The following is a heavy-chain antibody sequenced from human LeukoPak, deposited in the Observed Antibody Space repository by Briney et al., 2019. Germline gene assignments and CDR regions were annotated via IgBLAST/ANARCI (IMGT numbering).Heavy chain of an antibody. CDR1: GYTFTGYY. Sequence: ASVKVSCKASGYTFTGYYMHWVRQAPGQGLEWMGWINPNSGGTNYAQKFQGRVTMTRDTSISTAYMELSRLRSDDTAVYYCARISSPGGYSDYWGQGTLVTVSS. CDR2: INPNSGGT. J-gene: IGHJ4*02. CDR3: ARISSPGGYSDY. D-gene: IGHD2-2*01. V-gene: IGHV1-2*02.